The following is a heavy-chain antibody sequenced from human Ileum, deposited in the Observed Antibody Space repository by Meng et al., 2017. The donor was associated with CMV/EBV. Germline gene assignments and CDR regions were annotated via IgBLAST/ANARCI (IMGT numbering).Heavy chain of an antibody. CDR2: IYTGGPT. V-gene: IGHV4-4*07. J-gene: IGHJ4*02. CDR1: IASIIPYY. Sequence: ADLRAPAPGLVKPSDTLSPTCTASIASIIPYYWNWIRQPAGKGLEWIGRIYTGGPTDYNPSLKSRVTMSVDTSKNQFFLNLSSVTAADTAVYYCARGQTVRGFEYWGLGILVTVSS. D-gene: IGHD3-10*01. CDR3: ARGQTVRGFEY.